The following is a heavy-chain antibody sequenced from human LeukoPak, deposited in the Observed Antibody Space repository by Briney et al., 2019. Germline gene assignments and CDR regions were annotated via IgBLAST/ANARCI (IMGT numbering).Heavy chain of an antibody. CDR3: AKVLRFLEWLTDTYAFDY. CDR2: ISGSGGST. J-gene: IGHJ4*02. CDR1: GFTFSSYA. Sequence: GSLRLSCAASGFTFSSYAMSWVRQAPGKGLEWVSAISGSGGSTYYADSVKGRFTISRDNSKNTLYLQMNSLRAEDTAVYYCAKVLRFLEWLTDTYAFDYWGQGTLVTVSS. V-gene: IGHV3-23*01. D-gene: IGHD3-3*01.